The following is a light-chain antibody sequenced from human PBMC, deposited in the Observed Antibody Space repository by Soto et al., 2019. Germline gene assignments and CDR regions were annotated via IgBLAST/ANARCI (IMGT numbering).Light chain of an antibody. CDR1: QSVLYSSNNKKY. CDR2: WAS. J-gene: IGKJ4*01. V-gene: IGKV4-1*01. CDR3: QQYYSTPLT. Sequence: DIVMTQSPDSLAVSLCERATINCKSSQSVLYSSNNKKYLAWYQQKPGKPPKLLIYWASTRESGVPDRSSGSGSGTDFTLNISSLQAEDVAVYYCQQYYSTPLTFGGGTKVDI.